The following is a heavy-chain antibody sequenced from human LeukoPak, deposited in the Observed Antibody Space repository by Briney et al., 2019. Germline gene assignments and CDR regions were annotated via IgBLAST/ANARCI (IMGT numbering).Heavy chain of an antibody. Sequence: GRTLRLSCAASGFTLSTYWMNWVCKAPWKGLEREASTSTKEDGSEKYYIDSVRGRFTISRDNAKNSLYLQMNSLRAEDTAVYYCATDRGYSTFDIWGQGTMVAVSS. V-gene: IGHV3-7*05. CDR3: ATDRGYSTFDI. D-gene: IGHD2-15*01. CDR1: GFTLSTYW. J-gene: IGHJ3*02. CDR2: TSTKEDGSEK.